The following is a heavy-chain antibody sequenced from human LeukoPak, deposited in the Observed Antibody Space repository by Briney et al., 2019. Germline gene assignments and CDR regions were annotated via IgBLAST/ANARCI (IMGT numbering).Heavy chain of an antibody. V-gene: IGHV1-46*01. J-gene: IGHJ4*02. D-gene: IGHD3-3*01. CDR2: INPSGGST. CDR1: GYTFTSYY. CDR3: ARDIRYYDFWSGYPDY. Sequence: ASVKVSCKASGYTFTSYYMHWVRQAPGQGLEWMGIINPSGGSTSYAQKFQGRVTVTRDTSTSTVYMELSSLRSEDTAVYYCARDIRYYDFWSGYPDYWGQGTLVTVSS.